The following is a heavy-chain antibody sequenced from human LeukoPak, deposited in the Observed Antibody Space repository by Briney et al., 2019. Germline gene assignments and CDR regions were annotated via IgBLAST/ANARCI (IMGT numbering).Heavy chain of an antibody. V-gene: IGHV3-7*01. CDR1: GFTFSNYW. Sequence: PGGSLRLSCAASGFTFSNYWMSWVRQAPGKGLERVANTKQDGSEKYYVDSVKGRFTISKDNAKNSLYLQMNSLRAEDTAVYYCARDSIRGRPLVAFDIWGQGTMVTVSS. J-gene: IGHJ3*02. CDR2: TKQDGSEK. D-gene: IGHD6-13*01. CDR3: ARDSIRGRPLVAFDI.